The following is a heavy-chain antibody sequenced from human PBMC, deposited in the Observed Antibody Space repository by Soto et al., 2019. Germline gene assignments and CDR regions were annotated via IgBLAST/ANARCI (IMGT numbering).Heavy chain of an antibody. D-gene: IGHD1-26*01. CDR1: VFTCSSYA. Sequence: GSLRLGCAASVFTCSSYAMSWVRQGPGKGLEWVSAISGSGVSTYYADSVKGRFTISRDNSKNTLYLQMNSLRAEDTAVYYCAKTRPPAGSYPDYGMDVWGQGTTVTVSS. CDR3: AKTRPPAGSYPDYGMDV. CDR2: ISGSGVST. J-gene: IGHJ6*02. V-gene: IGHV3-23*01.